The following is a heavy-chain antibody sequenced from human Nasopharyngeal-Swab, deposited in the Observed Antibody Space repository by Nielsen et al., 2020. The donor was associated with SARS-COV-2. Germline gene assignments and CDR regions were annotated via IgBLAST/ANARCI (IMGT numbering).Heavy chain of an antibody. D-gene: IGHD5-12*01. Sequence: GASLKISCAASGFTFSNFAMSWVRQAPGKGLEWVSVISGSDHTTYYADPVKGRFTISRDNSKNTVNLQMNSLRVEDTAIYYCAKDRDSGDDSDDYYHYYGMDVWGQGTTVTVFS. CDR1: GFTFSNFA. CDR3: AKDRDSGDDSDDYYHYYGMDV. J-gene: IGHJ6*02. CDR2: ISGSDHTT. V-gene: IGHV3-23*01.